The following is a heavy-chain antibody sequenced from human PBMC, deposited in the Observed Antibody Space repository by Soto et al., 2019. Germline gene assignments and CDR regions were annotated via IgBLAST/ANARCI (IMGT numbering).Heavy chain of an antibody. CDR1: GFTFSSYW. D-gene: IGHD4-17*01. CDR2: IKQDGSEK. V-gene: IGHV3-7*01. CDR3: ARVPRYGDYPDAFDI. Sequence: EVQLVESGGGLVQPGGSLRLSCAASGFTFSSYWMSSVRQAPGKGLEWVANIKQDGSEKYYVDSVKGRFTISRDNAKNSLYLQMNSLRAEDTAVYYCARVPRYGDYPDAFDIWGQGTMVTLSS. J-gene: IGHJ3*02.